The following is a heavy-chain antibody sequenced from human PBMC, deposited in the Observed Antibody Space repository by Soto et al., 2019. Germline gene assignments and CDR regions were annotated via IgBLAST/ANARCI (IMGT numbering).Heavy chain of an antibody. CDR1: GFTFSGYA. CDR2: ISNDGGRT. J-gene: IGHJ4*02. Sequence: GGSLRLSCSASGFTFSGYAMLWVRQAPGKGLEYVSAISNDGGRTYYADFVKGRFTISRDNSRNTLYLQMSSLRVDDTAVYYCVKGYFFDYWGQGALVTVSS. V-gene: IGHV3-64D*06. CDR3: VKGYFFDY.